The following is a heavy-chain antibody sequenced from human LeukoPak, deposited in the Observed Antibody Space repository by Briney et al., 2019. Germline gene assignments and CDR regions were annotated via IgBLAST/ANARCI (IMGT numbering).Heavy chain of an antibody. CDR3: ARFPYYYGMDV. J-gene: IGHJ6*02. V-gene: IGHV4-39*01. CDR1: GGSISSSSYY. Sequence: PSGTLSLTCTVSGGSISSSSYYWGWIRQPPGKGLEWIGSIYYSGSTYYNPSLKSRVTISVDTSKNQFSLKLSSVTAADTAVYYCARFPYYYGMDVWGQGTTVTVSS. CDR2: IYYSGST.